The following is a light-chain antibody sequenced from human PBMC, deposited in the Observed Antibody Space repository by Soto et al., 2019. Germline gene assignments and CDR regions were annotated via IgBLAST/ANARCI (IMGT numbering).Light chain of an antibody. V-gene: IGLV1-44*01. J-gene: IGLJ7*01. CDR3: AAWDDSLNGAV. CDR1: SSNIGSNT. Sequence: QSVLTQSPSASGTPGQRVTISCSGSSSNIGSNTVNWFRQLPGTAPELLIYSNDQRPSGVPDRFSGSKSGTSASLAISGLQSEDEADYYCAAWDDSLNGAVFGGGTQLTVL. CDR2: SND.